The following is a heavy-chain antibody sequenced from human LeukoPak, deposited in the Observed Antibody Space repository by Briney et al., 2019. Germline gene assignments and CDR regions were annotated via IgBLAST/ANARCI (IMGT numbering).Heavy chain of an antibody. J-gene: IGHJ6*02. CDR2: IWYDGSNK. CDR1: GFTFSSYG. V-gene: IGHV3-33*01. CDR3: ARDRSRNYYYGMDV. D-gene: IGHD1-14*01. Sequence: GSLRLSCAASGFTFSSYGMHWVRQAPGQGLEWVAVIWYDGSNKYYADSVKGRFTISRDNSKNTLYLRMNSLRAEDTAVYYCARDRSRNYYYGMDVWGQGTMVTVSS.